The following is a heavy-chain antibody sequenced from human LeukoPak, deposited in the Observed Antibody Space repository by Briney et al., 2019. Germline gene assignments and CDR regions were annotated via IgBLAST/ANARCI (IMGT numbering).Heavy chain of an antibody. CDR1: GYTFSTHG. D-gene: IGHD3-3*01. CDR3: ARLYDFRSGYYPHFDY. V-gene: IGHV1-18*01. J-gene: IGHJ4*02. CDR2: ISGNNGNT. Sequence: ASVKVSCKASGYTFSTHGISWVRQAPGQGLEWMGWISGNNGNTHYAQKIQVRVTMTTDTSTSTAYMELRSLGSDDTAVYYCARLYDFRSGYYPHFDYWGQGTLVTVSS.